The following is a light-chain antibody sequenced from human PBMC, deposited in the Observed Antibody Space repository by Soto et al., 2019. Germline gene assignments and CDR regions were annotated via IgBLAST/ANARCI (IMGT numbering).Light chain of an antibody. J-gene: IGKJ1*01. CDR1: QSISSW. Sequence: DIQMTQSPSTLSASVGDRVTITCRASQSISSWLAWYQQKPGKAPNLLIFKASSLESGVPSRFSGSGSGTEFPLTISSLQPYDFATYYCQQFNNYPWTFGQGTRVEI. CDR2: KAS. V-gene: IGKV1-5*03. CDR3: QQFNNYPWT.